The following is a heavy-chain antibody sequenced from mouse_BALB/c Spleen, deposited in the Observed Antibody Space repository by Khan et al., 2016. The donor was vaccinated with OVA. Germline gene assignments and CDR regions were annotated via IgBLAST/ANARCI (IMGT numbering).Heavy chain of an antibody. CDR2: IWGDGNT. CDR1: GFSLTSYG. Sequence: QVQLKQSGPGLVAPSQSLSITCTVSGFSLTSYGVNWIRQPPGKGLEWLGVIWGDGNTNYHLDLISRLIISKENSTSQVLLKLNSLQTYDTATYYCAKFSPNSYSMDYWGQGTSVTVSS. CDR3: AKFSPNSYSMDY. J-gene: IGHJ4*01. V-gene: IGHV2-3*01.